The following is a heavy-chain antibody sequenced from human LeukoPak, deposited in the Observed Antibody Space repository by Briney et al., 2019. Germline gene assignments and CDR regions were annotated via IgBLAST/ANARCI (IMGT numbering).Heavy chain of an antibody. CDR3: AAGPWELDF. Sequence: SETLSLTCTVSGVSINTYYASWIRQAPGKGLEFIGFIYNGGNTNYNPSLKSRATISVDTSNDQFSLRLTSVTAADTAMYYCAAGPWELDFWGQGTLVTVSS. CDR1: GVSINTYY. CDR2: IYNGGNT. D-gene: IGHD1-26*01. J-gene: IGHJ4*02. V-gene: IGHV4-4*09.